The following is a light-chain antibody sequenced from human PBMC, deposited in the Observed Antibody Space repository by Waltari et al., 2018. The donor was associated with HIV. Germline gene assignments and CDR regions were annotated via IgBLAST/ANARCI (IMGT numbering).Light chain of an antibody. Sequence: QSALTQPRSVSGSPGQSVSISCTGTSSDVGGHNFVSWYQQHPGKAPTLMIFDVSKRPSVVPDRFSVSKSGHTASLTISGLQSEDEADYYCCSYAGSYTFVFGSGTKVTVL. J-gene: IGLJ1*01. CDR2: DVS. CDR1: SSDVGGHNF. V-gene: IGLV2-11*02. CDR3: CSYAGSYTFV.